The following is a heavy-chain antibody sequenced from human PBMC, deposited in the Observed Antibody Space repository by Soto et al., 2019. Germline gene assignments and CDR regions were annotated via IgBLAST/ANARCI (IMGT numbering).Heavy chain of an antibody. Sequence: GGSLRLSCAASXFTFSSYSMNWVRQAPGKGLEWVSYISSSSSTIYYADSVKGRFTISRHNSKNTLYLQMNSLRAEDTAVYYCARLPYRTPVYFDYWGQGTLVTVSS. J-gene: IGHJ4*02. CDR2: ISSSSSTI. CDR3: ARLPYRTPVYFDY. D-gene: IGHD4-4*01. V-gene: IGHV3-48*01. CDR1: XFTFSSYS.